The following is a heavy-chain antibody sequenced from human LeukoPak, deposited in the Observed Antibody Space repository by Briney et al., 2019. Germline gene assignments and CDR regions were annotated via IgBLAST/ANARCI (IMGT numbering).Heavy chain of an antibody. J-gene: IGHJ4*02. CDR1: GFTFSSYS. CDR3: AREPTAMIL. D-gene: IGHD5-18*01. V-gene: IGHV3-21*01. CDR2: ISSSSTYI. Sequence: GGSLRLSCAASGFTFSSYSMNWVRRTPGKGLEWVSSISSSSTYIYYADSVKGRFTISRDNAKNSLYLQMNSLRAEDTAVYYCAREPTAMILWGQGTLVTVST.